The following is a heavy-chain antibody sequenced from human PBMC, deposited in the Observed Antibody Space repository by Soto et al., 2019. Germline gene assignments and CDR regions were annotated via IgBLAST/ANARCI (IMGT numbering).Heavy chain of an antibody. CDR2: IIPIFGTA. V-gene: IGHV1-69*12. Sequence: QVQLVQSGAEVKKPGSSVKVSCKASGGTFSSYAISWVRQAPGQGLEWMGGIIPIFGTANYAQKFEGRVTITADESTSRGYMELSSLRSEDTAVYYCARVAPLAAAALDYWGQGALGTVSS. D-gene: IGHD6-13*01. CDR1: GGTFSSYA. J-gene: IGHJ4*02. CDR3: ARVAPLAAAALDY.